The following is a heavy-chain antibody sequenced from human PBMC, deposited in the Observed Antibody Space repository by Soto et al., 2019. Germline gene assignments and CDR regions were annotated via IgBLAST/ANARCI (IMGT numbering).Heavy chain of an antibody. CDR3: ARDSQMIVVVITNSRAFDI. CDR2: INPSGGST. D-gene: IGHD3-22*01. CDR1: GYTFTSYY. Sequence: GASVKVSCKASGYTFTSYYMHWVRQAPGQGLEWMGIINPSGGSTSYAQKFQGRVTMTRDTSTSTVYMELSSLRSEDTAVYYCARDSQMIVVVITNSRAFDIWGQGTMVTVSS. J-gene: IGHJ3*02. V-gene: IGHV1-46*01.